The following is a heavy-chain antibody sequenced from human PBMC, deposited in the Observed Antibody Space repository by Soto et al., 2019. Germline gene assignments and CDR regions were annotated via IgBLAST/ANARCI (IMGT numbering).Heavy chain of an antibody. J-gene: IGHJ3*01. Sequence: QVQLVQSGAEVKKPGASVKVSCKTSGYTFTGYGINWVRQAPGHGLEWMGGISVFNGNTKYGQNFQDRVIMTTDTSTSTAYMELRCLRADDTAVYFCGRDGSGGIIDSWGQGTMLIVSS. CDR1: GYTFTGYG. V-gene: IGHV1-18*01. CDR3: GRDGSGGIIDS. CDR2: ISVFNGNT. D-gene: IGHD2-15*01.